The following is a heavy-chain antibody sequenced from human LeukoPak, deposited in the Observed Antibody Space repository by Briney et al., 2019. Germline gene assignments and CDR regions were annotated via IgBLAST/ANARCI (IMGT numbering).Heavy chain of an antibody. V-gene: IGHV3-23*01. J-gene: IGHJ4*02. CDR3: AKDQVHGYRTGWSENDY. CDR2: ISGSGSST. Sequence: GGSLRLSCAASGFTFSSYAMSWVRQAPGKGLEWVSAISGSGSSTYYADSVKGRFTISRDNSKNTLYLQMNSLRAEDTAVYYCAKDQVHGYRTGWSENDYWGQGTLVTVSS. D-gene: IGHD6-19*01. CDR1: GFTFSSYA.